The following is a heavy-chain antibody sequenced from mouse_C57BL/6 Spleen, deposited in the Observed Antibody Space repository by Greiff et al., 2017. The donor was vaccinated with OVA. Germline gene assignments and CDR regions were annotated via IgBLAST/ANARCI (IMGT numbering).Heavy chain of an antibody. D-gene: IGHD1-1*01. CDR2: ISDGGSYT. V-gene: IGHV5-4*03. J-gene: IGHJ1*03. Sequence: DVMLVESGGGLVKPGGSLKLSCAASGFTFSSYAMSWVRQTPEKRLEWVATISDGGSYTYYPDNVKGRFTISRDNAKNNLYLQMSHLKSEDTAMYYCARGPLLWYFDVWGTGTTVTVSS. CDR1: GFTFSSYA. CDR3: ARGPLLWYFDV.